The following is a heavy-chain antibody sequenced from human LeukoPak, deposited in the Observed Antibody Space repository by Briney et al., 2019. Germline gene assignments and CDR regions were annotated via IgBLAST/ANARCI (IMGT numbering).Heavy chain of an antibody. V-gene: IGHV4-34*01. D-gene: IGHD6-13*01. Sequence: SETLSLTCAVYVGSFSGYYWSWIPQPPGKGLEWIGEINHSGSTNYNPSLKSRVTISVDTSKKQFSLKLSSVTAADTAVYYCAREPGIAAAGTGYWGQGTLVTVSS. J-gene: IGHJ4*02. CDR1: VGSFSGYY. CDR3: AREPGIAAAGTGY. CDR2: INHSGST.